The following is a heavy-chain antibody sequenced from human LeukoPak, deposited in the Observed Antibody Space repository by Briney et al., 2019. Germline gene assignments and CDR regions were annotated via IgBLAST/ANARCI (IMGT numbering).Heavy chain of an antibody. J-gene: IGHJ3*02. Sequence: GASVTVSFRASGYTFTGYYMHWVRQAPGQGLEGMGWINPNSGGTNYAQKFQGRVTMTEDTSTDTAYMELSSLRSEDTAVYYCATMRTYAFDIWGQGTMVTVSS. CDR2: INPNSGGT. CDR3: ATMRTYAFDI. V-gene: IGHV1-2*02. CDR1: GYTFTGYY. D-gene: IGHD1-1*01.